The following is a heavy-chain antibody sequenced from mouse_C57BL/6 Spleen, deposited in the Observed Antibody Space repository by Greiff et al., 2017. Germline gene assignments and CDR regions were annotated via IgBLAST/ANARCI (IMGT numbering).Heavy chain of an antibody. D-gene: IGHD1-1*01. V-gene: IGHV1-81*01. CDR2: IYPRSGNT. CDR3: ARPNYYGSSLAWCAY. CDR1: GYTFTSYG. J-gene: IGHJ3*01. Sequence: VQLQQSGAELARPGASVKLSCKASGYTFTSYGISWVKQRTGQGLEWIGEIYPRSGNTYYNEKFKGKATLTADKSSSTAYMELRSLTSEDSAVYFCARPNYYGSSLAWCAYWGQGTLVTVSA.